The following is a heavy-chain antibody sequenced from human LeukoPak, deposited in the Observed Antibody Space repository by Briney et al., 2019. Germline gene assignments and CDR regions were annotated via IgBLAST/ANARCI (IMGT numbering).Heavy chain of an antibody. Sequence: SETLSLTCSVYGGSFTDYFWKWIRQSPGKGLEWMGEINDYTGDTNYNPSLNSRVSISLEKSKNQFSLELRSVTAADTAVYYCARGRIAKIVVVHSFSYGMDIWGQGTTVAVSS. CDR3: ARGRIAKIVVVHSFSYGMDI. CDR2: INDYTGDT. CDR1: GGSFTDYF. V-gene: IGHV4-34*01. D-gene: IGHD3-22*01. J-gene: IGHJ6*02.